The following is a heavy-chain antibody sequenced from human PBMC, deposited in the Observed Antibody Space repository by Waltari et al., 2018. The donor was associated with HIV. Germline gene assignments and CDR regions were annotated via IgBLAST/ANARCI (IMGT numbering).Heavy chain of an antibody. V-gene: IGHV3-30*18. CDR2: ISYDGSNK. Sequence: QVQLVESGGGVVQPGRSLRLSCAASGFSFSTYGMHWVRQAPGKGLEWVAVISYDGSNKYYGDSVKGRFTISRDDSKNTLSLQMNSLRAEDTAVYYCAKVKKYQALSVFPDYYYGMDVWGQGP. D-gene: IGHD2-2*01. CDR3: AKVKKYQALSVFPDYYYGMDV. J-gene: IGHJ6*02. CDR1: GFSFSTYG.